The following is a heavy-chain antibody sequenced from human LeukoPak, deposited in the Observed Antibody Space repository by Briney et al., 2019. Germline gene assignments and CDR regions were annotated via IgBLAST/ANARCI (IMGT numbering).Heavy chain of an antibody. D-gene: IGHD1-26*01. CDR1: GGSISSYY. Sequence: SETLSLTCTVSGGSISSYYWSWIRQPAGKGLEWIGRIYTSGSTNYNPSLKSRVTISLDKSKNQFSLKLSSVTAADTAVYYCAREEIVGATYLFDYWGQGTLVTVSS. CDR3: AREEIVGATYLFDY. J-gene: IGHJ4*02. V-gene: IGHV4-4*07. CDR2: IYTSGST.